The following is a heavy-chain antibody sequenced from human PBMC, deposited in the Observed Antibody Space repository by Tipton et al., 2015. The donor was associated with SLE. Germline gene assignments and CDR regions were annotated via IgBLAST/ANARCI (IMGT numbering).Heavy chain of an antibody. CDR2: INPSGGST. D-gene: IGHD3-16*02. J-gene: IGHJ3*02. Sequence: QSGAEVKKPGASVKVSCKASGYTFTSYYMHWVRQAPGQGLEWMGIINPSGGSTSYAQKFQGRVTMTRDTSTSTVHMELSSLRSEDTAVYYCARGYYDYIWGSYRYTGAFDIWGQGTMVTVSS. CDR1: GYTFTSYY. V-gene: IGHV1-46*01. CDR3: ARGYYDYIWGSYRYTGAFDI.